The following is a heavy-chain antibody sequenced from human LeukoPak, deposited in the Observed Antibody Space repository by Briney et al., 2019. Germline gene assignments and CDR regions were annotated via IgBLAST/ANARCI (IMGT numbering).Heavy chain of an antibody. CDR2: INPNSGGT. CDR3: ASFYDFWSGYYTGLPDY. CDR1: GYTFTGYY. J-gene: IGHJ4*02. Sequence: EASVQVSCKASGYTFTGYYMHWVRQAPGQGLEWMGWINPNSGGTNYAQKFQGRVTMTRDTSISTAYMELSRLRSDDTAVYYCASFYDFWSGYYTGLPDYWGQGTLVTVSS. V-gene: IGHV1-2*02. D-gene: IGHD3-3*01.